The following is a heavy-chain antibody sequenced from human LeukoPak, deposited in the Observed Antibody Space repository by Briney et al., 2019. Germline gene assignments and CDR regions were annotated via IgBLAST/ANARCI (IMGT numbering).Heavy chain of an antibody. CDR1: GFTFSSYA. V-gene: IGHV3-21*01. CDR2: ISSSSSYI. D-gene: IGHD6-13*01. CDR3: ARDSRSSWYYFDY. J-gene: IGHJ4*02. Sequence: PGGSLRLSCAASGFTFSSYAMSWVRQAPGKGLEWVSSISSSSSYIYYADSVKGRFTISRDNAKNSLYLQMNSLRAEDTAVYYCARDSRSSWYYFDYWGQGTLVTVSS.